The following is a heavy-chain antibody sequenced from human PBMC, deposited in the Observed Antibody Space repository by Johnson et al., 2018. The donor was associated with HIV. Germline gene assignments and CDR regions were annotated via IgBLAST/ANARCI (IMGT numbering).Heavy chain of an antibody. V-gene: IGHV3-9*01. CDR3: ARASLERGAFDI. D-gene: IGHD3-10*01. J-gene: IGHJ3*02. CDR1: GFRFDDYA. CDR2: ISWNSANI. Sequence: VQLVESGGGLVQPGGSLRLSCAASGFRFDDYAMHWVRQAPGKGLEWVSGISWNSANIGSAGSVKGRFTISRDNSKNTLYLQMNSLRAEDTAVYYCARASLERGAFDIWGQGTMVTVSS.